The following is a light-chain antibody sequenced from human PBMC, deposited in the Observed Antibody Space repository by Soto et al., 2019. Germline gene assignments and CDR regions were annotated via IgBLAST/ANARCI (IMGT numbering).Light chain of an antibody. CDR3: AAWDDSLSGVV. J-gene: IGLJ3*02. CDR2: SNN. V-gene: IGLV1-44*01. Sequence: QSVLTQPPSASGTPGQRVTISCFGSRSNIGSNTVNWYQQLPGTAPKLVIYSNNQRPSGVPDRFSGSKSGTSASLAISGLRSEDEAEYYCAAWDDSLSGVVFGGGTQLTVL. CDR1: RSNIGSNT.